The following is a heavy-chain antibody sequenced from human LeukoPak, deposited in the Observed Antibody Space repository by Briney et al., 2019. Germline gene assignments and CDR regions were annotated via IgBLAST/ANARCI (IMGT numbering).Heavy chain of an antibody. V-gene: IGHV4-59*08. D-gene: IGHD4-11*01. Sequence: PSETLSLTCTVSGGSISSYYWSWIRQPPGKGLEWIGYIYYSGSTNYNPSLKSRVTISVDTSKNQFSLKLSSVTAADTAVYYCARVRSTVTTYWFDPWGQGTLVTVSS. CDR1: GGSISSYY. J-gene: IGHJ5*02. CDR2: IYYSGST. CDR3: ARVRSTVTTYWFDP.